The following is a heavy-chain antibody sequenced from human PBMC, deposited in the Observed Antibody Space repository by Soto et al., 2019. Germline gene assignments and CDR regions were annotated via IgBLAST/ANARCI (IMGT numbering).Heavy chain of an antibody. CDR3: ARTPNGYGDYYFDY. J-gene: IGHJ4*02. CDR1: GYSISSGYY. Sequence: SSETLSLTCAVSGYSISSGYYWGWIRQPPGKGLEWIGNIYHSGSTYYNPSLKSRVTISVDTSKNQFSLKLSSVTAADTAVYYCARTPNGYGDYYFDYWGQGSLVTVSS. V-gene: IGHV4-38-2*01. CDR2: IYHSGST. D-gene: IGHD4-17*01.